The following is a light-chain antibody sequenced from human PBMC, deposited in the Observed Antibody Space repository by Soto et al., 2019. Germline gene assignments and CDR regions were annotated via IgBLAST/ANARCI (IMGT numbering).Light chain of an antibody. V-gene: IGKV1-39*01. J-gene: IGKJ1*01. CDR3: QQSFTTPRT. CDR2: AAS. CDR1: QSISTF. Sequence: DIQLTQSPSSLSASVGARLTITCRASQSISTFLNWYQQKPGKAPKVLIFAASSLQSGVPSRFSGSGSGTDFTLTITSLQPEDFATYYCQQSFTTPRTFGQGTKVDI.